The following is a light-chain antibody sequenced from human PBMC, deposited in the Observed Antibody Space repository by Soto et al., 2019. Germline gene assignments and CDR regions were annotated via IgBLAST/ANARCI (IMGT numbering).Light chain of an antibody. V-gene: IGLV2-8*01. CDR3: SSDAGSNSYA. CDR2: EVS. Sequence: QSALTQPPSASGSPGQSVTISCTGTSSDVGGYNYVSWYQQHPGKAPKLMIYEVSKRPSGVPDRFAGSKSGNTASLTVSGLQAEDEADYYCSSDAGSNSYAFGTGTKVTGL. CDR1: SSDVGGYNY. J-gene: IGLJ1*01.